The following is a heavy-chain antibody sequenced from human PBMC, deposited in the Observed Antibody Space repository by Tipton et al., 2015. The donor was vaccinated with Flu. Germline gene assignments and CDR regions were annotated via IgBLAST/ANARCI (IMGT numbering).Heavy chain of an antibody. CDR3: ARGYYNMDV. Sequence: SLRLSCAASGFTFSSYWMSWVRQAPGKGLEWVANIKQDGSVKYYVDSAKGRFTISRDNAETSLYLQMNSLRAEDTAVYYCARGYYNMDVWGKGTTVTVSS. J-gene: IGHJ6*04. V-gene: IGHV3-7*04. CDR2: IKQDGSVK. CDR1: GFTFSSYW.